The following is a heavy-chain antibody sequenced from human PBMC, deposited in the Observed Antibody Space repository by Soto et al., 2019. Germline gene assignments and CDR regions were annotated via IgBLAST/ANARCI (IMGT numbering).Heavy chain of an antibody. V-gene: IGHV3-23*01. CDR1: GFTFSRYA. D-gene: IGHD6-13*01. CDR2: ISGSGGST. Sequence: EVQLLESGGGLVQPGGSLRLSCAASGFTFSRYAMSWVRQAPGKGLEWVSAISGSGGSTYYADSVKGRFTISRDNSKITLYLHMNRRRDEAAAVYYCGEIPHSSRWYLDGFDVWGQGTMVTVSS. J-gene: IGHJ3*01. CDR3: GEIPHSSRWYLDGFDV.